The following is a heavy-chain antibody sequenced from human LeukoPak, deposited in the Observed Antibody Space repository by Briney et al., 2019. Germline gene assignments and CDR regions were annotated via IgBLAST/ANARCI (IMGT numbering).Heavy chain of an antibody. CDR2: IKEDGTEK. Sequence: GGSLRLSCAVSGFTFSSYWMSWVRQAPGKGLEWVANIKEDGTEKYYQDSVKGRFTISRDNAKNSLYLQMNSLRAEDTAVYYCAREVVLSASAWFEYWGQGTLVTVSS. CDR1: GFTFSSYW. D-gene: IGHD3-22*01. J-gene: IGHJ4*02. V-gene: IGHV3-7*01. CDR3: AREVVLSASAWFEY.